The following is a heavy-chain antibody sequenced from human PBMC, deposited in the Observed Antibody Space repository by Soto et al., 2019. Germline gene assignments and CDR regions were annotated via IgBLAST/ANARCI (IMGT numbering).Heavy chain of an antibody. J-gene: IGHJ6*04. CDR3: ARDGGYYDFWSGPYYYYYYGMDV. Sequence: SLRLSCAASGFTFSIYGMHWVRQAPGKGLEWVAVIWYDGSNKYYADSVKGRFTISRDNSKNTLYLQMNSLRAEDTAVYYCARDGGYYDFWSGPYYYYYYGMDVWGEGTKVTVSS. D-gene: IGHD3-3*01. CDR2: IWYDGSNK. V-gene: IGHV3-33*01. CDR1: GFTFSIYG.